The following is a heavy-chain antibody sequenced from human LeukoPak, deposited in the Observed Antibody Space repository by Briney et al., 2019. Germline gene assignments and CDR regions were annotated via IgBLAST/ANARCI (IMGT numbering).Heavy chain of an antibody. CDR3: AELGITMIGGV. J-gene: IGHJ6*04. CDR1: GFTFSSYE. CDR2: VSSSGSTM. D-gene: IGHD3-10*02. V-gene: IGHV3-48*03. Sequence: GGSLRLSCAASGFTFSSYEMNWVRQAPGKGLEWVSYVSSSGSTMYYADSVKGRFTISRDNAKNSLYLQMNSLRAEDTAVYYCAELGITMIGGVWGKGTTVTISS.